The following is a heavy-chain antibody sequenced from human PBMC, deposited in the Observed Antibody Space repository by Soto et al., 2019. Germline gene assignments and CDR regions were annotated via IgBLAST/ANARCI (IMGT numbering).Heavy chain of an antibody. D-gene: IGHD3-22*01. CDR2: IIPIFGTA. J-gene: IGHJ4*02. Sequence: GASVKVSCKASGGTFSSYAISWVRQAPGQGLEWMGGIIPIFGTANYAQKFQGRVTITADESTSTAYMELSSLRSEDTAVYYCARGADPYYYDSSGYLFDYWGQGTLVTVSS. V-gene: IGHV1-69*13. CDR1: GGTFSSYA. CDR3: ARGADPYYYDSSGYLFDY.